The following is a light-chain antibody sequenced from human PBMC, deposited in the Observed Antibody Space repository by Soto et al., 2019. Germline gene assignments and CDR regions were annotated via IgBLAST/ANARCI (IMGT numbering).Light chain of an antibody. V-gene: IGLV2-14*01. Sequence: QSVLTQPASASGSPGQSIAISCTGTSSDVGAYNYVSWYQQHPGKVPKLVIYDVTNRPSGVSDRFSGSKSGNTASLTISGLQAEDEDDYYCSSYTSNTTPYVFGTGTKVTVL. CDR3: SSYTSNTTPYV. CDR2: DVT. J-gene: IGLJ1*01. CDR1: SSDVGAYNY.